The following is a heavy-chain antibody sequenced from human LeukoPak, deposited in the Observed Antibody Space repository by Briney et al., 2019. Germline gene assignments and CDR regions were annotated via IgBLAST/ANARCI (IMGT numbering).Heavy chain of an antibody. D-gene: IGHD3-10*01. CDR1: GYSFTNYY. V-gene: IGHV1-46*01. Sequence: GASVKVSCKASGYSFTNYYLHWVRQAPGQGFEWMGIINPGGGTTTYAQKFQGRVTMTRDTSTSTVYMELSSLRSEDTAVYYCARGGFTTVVRGVIITLDAFDIWGQGTMVTVSS. CDR3: ARGGFTTVVRGVIITLDAFDI. CDR2: INPGGGTT. J-gene: IGHJ3*02.